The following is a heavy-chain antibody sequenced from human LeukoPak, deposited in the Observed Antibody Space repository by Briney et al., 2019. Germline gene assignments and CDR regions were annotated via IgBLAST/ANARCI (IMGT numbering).Heavy chain of an antibody. Sequence: ASVKVSCKASGYTFTGYYMHWVRQAPGQGLEWMGWINPNSGGTNYAQKFQGRVTMTRDTSISTAYMELSRLRSDDTAVYYCARDTPLAAAAVDYWGQGTLVTVSS. CDR3: ARDTPLAAAAVDY. CDR2: INPNSGGT. V-gene: IGHV1-2*02. J-gene: IGHJ4*02. D-gene: IGHD6-13*01. CDR1: GYTFTGYY.